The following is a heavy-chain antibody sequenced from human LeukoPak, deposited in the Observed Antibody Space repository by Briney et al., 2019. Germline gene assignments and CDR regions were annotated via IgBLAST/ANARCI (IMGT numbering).Heavy chain of an antibody. CDR3: FTRLDAFDI. D-gene: IGHD2-2*01. CDR1: GGSFSGYY. J-gene: IGHJ3*02. CDR2: INHSGST. Sequence: PSETLSLTCAVYGGSFSGYYWGWIRQPPGKGLEWIGEINHSGSTNYNPSLKSRVTISVDTSKNQFSLKLSSVTAADTAVYYCFTRLDAFDIWGQGTMVTVSS. V-gene: IGHV4-34*01.